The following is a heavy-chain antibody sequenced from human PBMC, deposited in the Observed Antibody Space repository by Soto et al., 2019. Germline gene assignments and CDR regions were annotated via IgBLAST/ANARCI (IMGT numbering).Heavy chain of an antibody. Sequence: SETLSLTCTVSGGSISSGGYYWSWIRQHPGKGLEWIGYIYYSGSTYYNPSLKSRVTISVDTSKNQFSLKLSSVTAADTAVYYCERHPVTTERYYGMDVWGQGTTAPVYS. CDR3: ERHPVTTERYYGMDV. CDR2: IYYSGST. J-gene: IGHJ6*02. D-gene: IGHD4-4*01. V-gene: IGHV4-31*03. CDR1: GGSISSGGYY.